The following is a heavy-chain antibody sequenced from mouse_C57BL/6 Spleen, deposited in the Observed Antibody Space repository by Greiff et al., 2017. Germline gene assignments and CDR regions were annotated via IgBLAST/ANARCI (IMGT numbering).Heavy chain of an antibody. CDR1: GYTFTSYG. J-gene: IGHJ4*01. Sequence: QVQLQQSGAELARPGASVKLSCKASGYTFTSYGISWVKQRTGQGLEWIGEIYPRSGNTYYNEKFKGKATLTADKSSSTAYMELRSLTSEDSAGYFCAREWDDAMDYWGQGTSVTVSS. D-gene: IGHD4-1*01. CDR2: IYPRSGNT. V-gene: IGHV1-81*01. CDR3: AREWDDAMDY.